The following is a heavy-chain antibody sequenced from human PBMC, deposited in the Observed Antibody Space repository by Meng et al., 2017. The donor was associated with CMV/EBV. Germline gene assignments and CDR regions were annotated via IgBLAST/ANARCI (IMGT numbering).Heavy chain of an antibody. CDR1: GGSFSGYY. V-gene: IGHV4-34*01. J-gene: IGHJ3*02. D-gene: IGHD3-3*01. Sequence: GSLRLSCAVYGGSFSGYYWSWIRQPPGKGLEWIGEINHSGSTNYNPSLKSRVTISVDTSKNQFSLKLSSVTAADTAVYYCARDSGPYYDFWSGYLLHDAFDIWGQGTMVTVSS. CDR3: ARDSGPYYDFWSGYLLHDAFDI. CDR2: INHSGST.